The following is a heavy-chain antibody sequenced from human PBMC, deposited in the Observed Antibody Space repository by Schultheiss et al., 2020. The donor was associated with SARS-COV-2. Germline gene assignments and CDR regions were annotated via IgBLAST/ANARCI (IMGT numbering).Heavy chain of an antibody. V-gene: IGHV1-2*06. J-gene: IGHJ5*02. D-gene: IGHD2-2*01. Sequence: ASVKVSCKASGYTFTSYYMHWVRQAPGQGLEWMGRINPNSGGTNYAQRFQGRITLTRDMSITTAYMELSRLRSDDTAVYYCARVGGCSSTRCHFWFDPWGQGTLVTVSS. CDR2: INPNSGGT. CDR3: ARVGGCSSTRCHFWFDP. CDR1: GYTFTSYY.